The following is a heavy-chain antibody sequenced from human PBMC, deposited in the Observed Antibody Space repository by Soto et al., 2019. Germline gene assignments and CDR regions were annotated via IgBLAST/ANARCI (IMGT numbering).Heavy chain of an antibody. CDR3: ARDLFWSPIRYYYGMDV. J-gene: IGHJ6*02. V-gene: IGHV3-48*04. CDR2: ITITRTTI. D-gene: IGHD3-3*01. Sequence: GGSLRLSCAASGFTFSSYSMNWVRLAPGKGLEWVSNITITRTTIYYADSVKGRFTISRENAKNSLYLQMNSLRAEDTAVYYCARDLFWSPIRYYYGMDVWGQGTTVTVSS. CDR1: GFTFSSYS.